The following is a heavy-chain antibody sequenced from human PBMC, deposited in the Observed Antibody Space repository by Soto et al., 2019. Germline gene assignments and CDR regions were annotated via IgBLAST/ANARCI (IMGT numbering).Heavy chain of an antibody. J-gene: IGHJ4*02. CDR3: ARYYGDYKNYFDY. CDR1: CVPIRRCYNF. D-gene: IGHD4-17*01. Sequence: QLQLQESGPGLVDSADPLSLTRTHSCVPIRRCYNFWRDPRQPPGKGVELSVSIFYSEPTYNNPSLNSRVTLSVDTSKNQFSLKLNSVTAADTAVYYCARYYGDYKNYFDYWGQGTLVTVSS. CDR2: IFYSEPT. V-gene: IGHV4-39*01.